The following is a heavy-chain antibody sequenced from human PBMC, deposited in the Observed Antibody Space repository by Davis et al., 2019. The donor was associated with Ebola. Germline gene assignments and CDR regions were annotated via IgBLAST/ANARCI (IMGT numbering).Heavy chain of an antibody. CDR1: GGTFSSYA. J-gene: IGHJ6*02. Sequence: SVKVSCKASGGTFSSYAISWVRQAPGQGLEWMGGIIPIFGTANYAQKFQGRVTITADESTSTAYMELSSLRSEDTAVYYCARSRKAAAGMWYYYYGMDVWGQGTTVTVSS. D-gene: IGHD6-13*01. CDR3: ARSRKAAAGMWYYYYGMDV. CDR2: IIPIFGTA. V-gene: IGHV1-69*13.